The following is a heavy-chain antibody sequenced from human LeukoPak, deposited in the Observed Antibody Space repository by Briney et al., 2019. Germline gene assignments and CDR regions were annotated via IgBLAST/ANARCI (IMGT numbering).Heavy chain of an antibody. D-gene: IGHD6-13*01. Sequence: GASVKVSCKASGYTFSSYGINWVRQAPGQGLEWMGWINPNSGGTNYAQKFQGWVTMTRDTSISTAYMELSRLRSDDTAVYYCARGGYSSSWWRGGEGFDYWGQGTLVTVSS. V-gene: IGHV1-2*04. CDR2: INPNSGGT. CDR3: ARGGYSSSWWRGGEGFDY. CDR1: GYTFSSYG. J-gene: IGHJ4*02.